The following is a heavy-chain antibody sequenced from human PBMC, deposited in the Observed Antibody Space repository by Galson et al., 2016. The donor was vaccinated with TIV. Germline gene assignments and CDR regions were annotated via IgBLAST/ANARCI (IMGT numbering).Heavy chain of an antibody. Sequence: ETLSLTCTVSGVSISSSTYFWGWVRQPPGKGLEWIASIYYNGETYYNSSLKRRDTISVDTSKNQFSLKVNSVTAADTAIFYCARHGAWSWYFDLWGRGTLVTVSS. V-gene: IGHV4-39*01. D-gene: IGHD3-16*01. CDR1: GVSISSSTYF. CDR2: IYYNGET. CDR3: ARHGAWSWYFDL. J-gene: IGHJ2*01.